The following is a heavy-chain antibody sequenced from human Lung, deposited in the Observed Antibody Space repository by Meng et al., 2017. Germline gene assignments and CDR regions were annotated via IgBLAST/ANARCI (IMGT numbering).Heavy chain of an antibody. V-gene: IGHV3-15*01. CDR1: GGTFRNFW. CDR3: SGHVDY. J-gene: IGHJ4*01. Sequence: EVELAEPGGVLVKPVGSLRLSWVAAGGTFRNFWMTWVRQAPGKGLEWVGRIKSKVDGGTTDFAAPVKGRFTISRDDAQNTLYLQMDSLKTEDTAVYYCSGHVDYWGHGTLVTVFS. CDR2: IKSKVDGGTT.